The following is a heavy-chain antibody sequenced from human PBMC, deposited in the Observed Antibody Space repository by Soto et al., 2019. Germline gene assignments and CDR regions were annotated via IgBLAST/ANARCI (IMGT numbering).Heavy chain of an antibody. J-gene: IGHJ4*02. CDR3: ARDKITGLFDY. V-gene: IGHV4-34*01. D-gene: IGHD2-8*02. CDR1: GGSFSGYY. CDR2: INHSGST. Sequence: WETLSLTCAVYGGSFSGYYWTWIRQPPGTGLEWIGEINHSGSTNYNPSVKSRVTISVDTSKNQFSLKLTSVTAADTAVYYCARDKITGLFDYWGQGTLVTVSS.